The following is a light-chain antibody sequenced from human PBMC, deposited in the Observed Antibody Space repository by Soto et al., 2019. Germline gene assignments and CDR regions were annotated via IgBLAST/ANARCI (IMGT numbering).Light chain of an antibody. J-gene: IGKJ5*01. Sequence: DVVVPQSPLSLTVTLGPSASISCRSRQSLVHRDGNTYLSWFRQRPGQSPRRLIYKVSNREAGVPDRFSGSGSGTDFTLKIRRVEAEDVGLYYCMQGSHWPPITVGKGKRLEIK. CDR2: KVS. V-gene: IGKV2-30*02. CDR1: QSLVHRDGNTY. CDR3: MQGSHWPPIT.